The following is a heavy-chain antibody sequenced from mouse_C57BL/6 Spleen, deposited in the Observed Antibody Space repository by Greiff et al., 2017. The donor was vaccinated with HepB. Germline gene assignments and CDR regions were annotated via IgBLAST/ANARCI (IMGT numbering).Heavy chain of an antibody. V-gene: IGHV3-6*01. Sequence: ESGPGLVKPSQSLSLTCSVTGYSITSGYYWNWIRQFPGNKLEWMGYISYDGSNNYNPSLKNRISITRDTSKNQFFLKLNSVTTEDTATYYCARDYYGSWGTGTTVTVSS. CDR3: ARDYYGS. D-gene: IGHD1-1*01. CDR2: ISYDGSN. CDR1: GYSITSGYY. J-gene: IGHJ1*03.